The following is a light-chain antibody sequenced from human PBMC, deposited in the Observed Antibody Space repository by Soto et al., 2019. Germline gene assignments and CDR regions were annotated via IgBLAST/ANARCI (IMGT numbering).Light chain of an antibody. CDR1: QSVSNYY. CDR3: QHYGRSPGVT. CDR2: GAS. J-gene: IGKJ4*01. V-gene: IGKV3-20*01. Sequence: IVLTQSPGTLSLSPGERATLSCRASQSVSNYYLAWYQQKPGQAPRLLIYGASYRATGCPDRFSGSGSGTDFTLTISRLEPEDSAVYYCQHYGRSPGVTFGGGTKVEIK.